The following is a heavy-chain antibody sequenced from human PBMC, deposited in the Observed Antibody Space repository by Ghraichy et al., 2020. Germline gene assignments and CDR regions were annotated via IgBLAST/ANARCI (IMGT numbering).Heavy chain of an antibody. Sequence: GGSLRLSCEASGFSISSYGMHWVRQAPGKGLEWVAVIWFDGSKKYYADSVKGRFTISRDNSKETLYLQMNSLRAEDTATYYCASGLGYYYLAMDVWGQGTTVTVSS. CDR1: GFSISSYG. V-gene: IGHV3-33*01. CDR3: ASGLGYYYLAMDV. CDR2: IWFDGSKK. J-gene: IGHJ6*02. D-gene: IGHD5-12*01.